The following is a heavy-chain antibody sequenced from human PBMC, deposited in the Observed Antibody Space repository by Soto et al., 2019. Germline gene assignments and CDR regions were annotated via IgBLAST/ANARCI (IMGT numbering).Heavy chain of an antibody. Sequence: SVKVSCKASGGTFSSYAISWVRQAPGQGLEWMGGIIPIFGTANYAQKFQGRVTITADESTSTAYMELSSLRSEDTAVYYCARGRSIAARAGFDYWGQGTLVTVSS. CDR1: GGTFSSYA. D-gene: IGHD6-6*01. CDR3: ARGRSIAARAGFDY. CDR2: IIPIFGTA. V-gene: IGHV1-69*13. J-gene: IGHJ4*02.